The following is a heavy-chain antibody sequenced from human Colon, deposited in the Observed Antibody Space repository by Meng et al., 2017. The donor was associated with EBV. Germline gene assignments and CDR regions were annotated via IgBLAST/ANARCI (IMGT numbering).Heavy chain of an antibody. D-gene: IGHD2-21*01. CDR2: IHHSGSA. CDR3: ASFDHIPRRNYFDY. V-gene: IGHV4-30-4*01. Sequence: QVRLQESGPGLVEPSQTLSLTCTVSGGSMGSGNYYWSWIRQPSGKGLEWIGYIHHSGSAYYNPSLKSRVSISVDTSKNQFSLNLNSMTAADTAVYYCASFDHIPRRNYFDYWGQGTLVTVSS. CDR1: GGSMGSGNYY. J-gene: IGHJ4*02.